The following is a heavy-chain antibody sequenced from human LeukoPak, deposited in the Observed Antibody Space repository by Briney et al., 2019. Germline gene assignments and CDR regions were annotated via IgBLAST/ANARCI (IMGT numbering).Heavy chain of an antibody. CDR2: ITSSSSYI. J-gene: IGHJ6*03. D-gene: IGHD4-23*01. Sequence: GGSLRLSCTVSGFTLSSYEMTWFRQAPGKGPEWVSSITSSSSYIYYADSVKGRFTISRDNARNSLYLQMNSLRAEDTALYYCARDGDTVLTRGYYYYMDVWGKGTTVTVSS. CDR3: ARDGDTVLTRGYYYYMDV. CDR1: GFTLSSYE. V-gene: IGHV3-21*01.